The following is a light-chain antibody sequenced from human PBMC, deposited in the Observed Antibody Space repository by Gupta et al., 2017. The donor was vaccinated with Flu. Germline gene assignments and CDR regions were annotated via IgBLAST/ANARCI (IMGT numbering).Light chain of an antibody. V-gene: IGKV3-15*01. CDR1: QSVSGN. Sequence: EIEMTQSPATLSVSPGAGATLSCRASQSVSGNLAWYQQQPGQAPRIGVYGGSTRAPGIPAGLRGSGSGTEFTLTTSSLQSEDFAVDDGQQYKNGPGTCGPGTKVDI. J-gene: IGKJ3*01. CDR3: QQYKNGPGT. CDR2: GGS.